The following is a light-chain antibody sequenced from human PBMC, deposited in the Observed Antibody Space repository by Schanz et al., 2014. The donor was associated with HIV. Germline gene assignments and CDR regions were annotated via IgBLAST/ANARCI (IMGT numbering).Light chain of an antibody. Sequence: IVLTQSPGTLSLSPGERGTLFCRASQSISSSLLAWYQKKPGQAPTLLIYAASSRASGIPDRFSGSGSGADFTLTISGLEPEDFAVYYCQQYGSSPSRITFGQGTRLDIK. CDR1: QSISSSL. CDR2: AAS. CDR3: QQYGSSPSRIT. J-gene: IGKJ5*01. V-gene: IGKV3-20*01.